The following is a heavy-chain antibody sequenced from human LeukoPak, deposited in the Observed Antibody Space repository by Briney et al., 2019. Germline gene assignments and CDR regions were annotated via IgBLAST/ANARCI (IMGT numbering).Heavy chain of an antibody. D-gene: IGHD6-13*01. CDR2: MNPNSGNT. J-gene: IGHJ6*02. CDR1: GYTFTSYD. V-gene: IGHV1-8*01. Sequence: ASVKVSCKASGYTFTSYDINWVRQATGQGLEWMGWMNPNSGNTGYAQKFQGRVTMTRNTSISTAYMELSSLRPEDTAVYYCARDLGTYSSSWYLFDDYYYGMDVWGQGTTVTVSS. CDR3: ARDLGTYSSSWYLFDDYYYGMDV.